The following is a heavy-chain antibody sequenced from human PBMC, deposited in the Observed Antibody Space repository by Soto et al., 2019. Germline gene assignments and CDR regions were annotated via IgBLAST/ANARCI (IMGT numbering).Heavy chain of an antibody. D-gene: IGHD3-9*01. V-gene: IGHV4-59*08. CDR1: GGSISNFY. Sequence: SETLSLTCTVSGGSISNFYLSWIRQPPGKGLEWIGYVYYTGSTSYNPSHKRRVTFSADSSRGQFSLRLNSVTAADTAVYYCARTVLGPDLLADSFVDYYYYMDVWGQGTTVTVSS. J-gene: IGHJ6*03. CDR2: VYYTGST. CDR3: ARTVLGPDLLADSFVDYYYYMDV.